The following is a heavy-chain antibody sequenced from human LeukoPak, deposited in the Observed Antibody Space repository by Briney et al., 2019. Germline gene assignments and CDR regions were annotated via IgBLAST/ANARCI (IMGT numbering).Heavy chain of an antibody. Sequence: SETLSLTCTVSGGSISTYYWSWIRQTPGKGLEWIGYIHYSGSTNYNPSLNSQVTISVDTSKNQFSLKVNSVTAADTAVYYCARGTHSSSPIPLDYCGQGTLVTVSS. CDR3: ARGTHSSSPIPLDY. V-gene: IGHV4-59*01. J-gene: IGHJ4*02. CDR2: IHYSGST. CDR1: GGSISTYY. D-gene: IGHD6-6*01.